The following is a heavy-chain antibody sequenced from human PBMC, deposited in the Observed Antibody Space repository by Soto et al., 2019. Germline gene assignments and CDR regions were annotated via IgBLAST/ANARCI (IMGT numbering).Heavy chain of an antibody. CDR3: TRIRGWGWLGPNDY. D-gene: IGHD3-10*01. CDR2: IFSSDAK. CDR1: GFSLRSARMS. Sequence: GPTLVNPTETLTLTCTVSGFSLRSARMSVSWIRQPPGKALEWLAHIFSSDAKSYSASLKSRLTISKDTSKSQVVLTMTNMNPVDTATYYCTRIRGWGWLGPNDYWGQGTLVTVSS. V-gene: IGHV2-26*01. J-gene: IGHJ4*02.